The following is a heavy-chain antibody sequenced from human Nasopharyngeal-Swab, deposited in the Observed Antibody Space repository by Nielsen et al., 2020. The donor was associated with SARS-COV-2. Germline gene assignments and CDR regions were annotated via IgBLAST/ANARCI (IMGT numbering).Heavy chain of an antibody. Sequence: GESLKISCAASGFTVSSNYMSWVRQAPGKGLEWVSVIYSGGSTYYADSVKGRFTISRHNSKNTLYLQMNSLRAEDTAVYYCARGVGYYDILTGYRRGYYFDYWGQGTLVTVSS. CDR3: ARGVGYYDILTGYRRGYYFDY. V-gene: IGHV3-53*04. CDR2: IYSGGST. CDR1: GFTVSSNY. J-gene: IGHJ4*02. D-gene: IGHD3-9*01.